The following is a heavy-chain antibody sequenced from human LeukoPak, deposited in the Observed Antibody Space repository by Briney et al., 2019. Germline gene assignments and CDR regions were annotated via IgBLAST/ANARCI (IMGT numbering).Heavy chain of an antibody. D-gene: IGHD6-19*01. Sequence: GGSLRLSCAASGFTFSSYWMSWVRQAPGKGLEWVSYITTSGNTIYYADSVKGRFTISRDNAKNSLYLQMNSLRAEDTAVYYCARDSVAGSQDSFDIWGQGTKVTVSS. CDR3: ARDSVAGSQDSFDI. CDR2: ITTSGNTI. V-gene: IGHV3-48*04. J-gene: IGHJ3*02. CDR1: GFTFSSYW.